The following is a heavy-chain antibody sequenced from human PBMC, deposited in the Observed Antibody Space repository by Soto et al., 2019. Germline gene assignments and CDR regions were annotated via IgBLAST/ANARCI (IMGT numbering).Heavy chain of an antibody. D-gene: IGHD3-22*01. J-gene: IGHJ6*02. CDR2: ISSSSSYI. CDR1: GFTFSSYS. CDR3: ARDLSYYASSGYRDYYGMDV. V-gene: IGHV3-21*01. Sequence: EVQLVESGGGLVKPGGSLRLYCAASGFTFSSYSMNWVRQAPGKGLEWVSSISSSSSYIYYADSVKGRFTISRDNAKNSLYMQMNSLRAEDTAVYYCARDLSYYASSGYRDYYGMDVWGQGTTVTVSS.